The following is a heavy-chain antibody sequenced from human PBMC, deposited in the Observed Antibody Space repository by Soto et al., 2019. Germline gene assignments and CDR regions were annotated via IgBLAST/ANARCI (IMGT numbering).Heavy chain of an antibody. CDR2: IYYSGST. CDR3: ARVGSSWYSHYYYYGMDV. D-gene: IGHD6-13*01. CDR1: GGSISSYY. J-gene: IGHJ6*02. Sequence: SETLSLTCTVSGGSISSYYWSWIRQPPGKGLEWIGYIYYSGSTNYNPSLKSRVTISVDTSKNQFSLKLSSVTAADTAVYYCARVGSSWYSHYYYYGMDVWGQGTTVT. V-gene: IGHV4-59*01.